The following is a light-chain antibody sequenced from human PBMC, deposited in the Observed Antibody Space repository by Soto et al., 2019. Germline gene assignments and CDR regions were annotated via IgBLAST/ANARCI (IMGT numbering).Light chain of an antibody. J-gene: IGKJ1*01. V-gene: IGKV3-20*01. CDR2: GAS. CDR3: QQYGSSPTWT. CDR1: QSVSSTY. Sequence: EIALTQSPGTLSLSPGERATLSCSASQSVSSTYLAWCQQKPGQAPRLLIFGASSRATGIPDRFSGSGSGTDFTLTISRLEPEDFAVYYCQQYGSSPTWTFGQGTKVDIK.